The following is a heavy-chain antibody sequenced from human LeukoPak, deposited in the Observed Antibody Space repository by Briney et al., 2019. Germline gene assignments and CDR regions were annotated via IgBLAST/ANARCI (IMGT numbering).Heavy chain of an antibody. J-gene: IGHJ3*02. CDR3: AREQIVATRNDAFDI. CDR2: INHSGST. V-gene: IGHV4-34*01. D-gene: IGHD5-12*01. CDR1: GGSFSGYY. Sequence: SETLSLTCAVYGGSFSGYYWSWIRQPPGKGPEWIGEINHSGSTNYNPSLKSRVTISVDASKNQFSLKLSSVTAADTAVYYCAREQIVATRNDAFDIWGQGTMVTVSS.